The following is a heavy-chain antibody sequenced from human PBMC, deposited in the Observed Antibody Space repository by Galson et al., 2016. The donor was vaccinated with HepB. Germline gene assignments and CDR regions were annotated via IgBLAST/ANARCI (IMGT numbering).Heavy chain of an antibody. CDR2: INSDGSST. V-gene: IGHV3-74*01. J-gene: IGHJ5*02. CDR3: ARDCSSTSCYLP. Sequence: SLRLSCAVSGFTFSSYWMHWVRQAPGQGLVWVSRINSDGSSTSYADSVKGRFTISRDNAKNTLNLQMNSLRAEDPAVYYCARDCSSTSCYLPGGQGTLVTVSS. D-gene: IGHD2-2*01. CDR1: GFTFSSYW.